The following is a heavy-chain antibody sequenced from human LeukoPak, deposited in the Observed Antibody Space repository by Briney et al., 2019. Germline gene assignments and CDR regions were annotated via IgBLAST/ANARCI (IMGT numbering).Heavy chain of an antibody. D-gene: IGHD5-18*01. J-gene: IGHJ5*02. CDR2: ICATCAGT. CDR1: VFTFSSHV. V-gene: IGHV3-23*01. Sequence: GGPQRLSCAAYVFTFSSHVMSWVRQAPGKGLEWVSAICATCAGTYYADSVKGRLTISRDNSKNTLDLRMSSQRAEDTAVYYSANRVGYSYVAWGQGTLVTVSS. CDR3: ANRVGYSYVA.